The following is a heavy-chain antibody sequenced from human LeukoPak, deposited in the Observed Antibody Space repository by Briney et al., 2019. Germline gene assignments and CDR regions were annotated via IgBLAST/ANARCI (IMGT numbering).Heavy chain of an antibody. CDR1: AFTFNNGW. V-gene: IGHV3-23*01. Sequence: PGGSLRLSCVASAFTFNNGWMTWVRQAPGKGLEWVSLIIGSSGSTFYADSVKGRFTISRDKSKNTLYLQMNSLRAEDTAVYYCAKGAYDYIEIAYFDYWGQGSLVTVSS. CDR2: IIGSSGST. J-gene: IGHJ4*02. D-gene: IGHD5-12*01. CDR3: AKGAYDYIEIAYFDY.